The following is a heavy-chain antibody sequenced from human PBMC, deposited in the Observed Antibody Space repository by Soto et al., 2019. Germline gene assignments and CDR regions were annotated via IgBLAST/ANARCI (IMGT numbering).Heavy chain of an antibody. CDR3: AKRGRGEVDFED. D-gene: IGHD3-16*01. J-gene: IGHJ4*02. V-gene: IGHV3-23*01. CDR1: GFTFSSYA. Sequence: GVSLRLSCAASGFTFSSYAMSWVRQAPGKGLEWVSTISGSSGSTYYADSVEGRFTISRDNSKNTLYLQMNGLRAEDTAVYCWAKRGRGEVDFEDWGQGTLVT. CDR2: ISGSSGST.